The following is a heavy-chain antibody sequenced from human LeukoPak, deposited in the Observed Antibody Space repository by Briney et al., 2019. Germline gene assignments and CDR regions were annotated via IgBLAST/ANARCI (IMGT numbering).Heavy chain of an antibody. J-gene: IGHJ6*02. CDR1: GFTFSSHG. CDR2: IWFDGSKQ. CDR3: ARDPQSSMDV. Sequence: GRSLRLSCAASGFTFSSHGFHWVRQAPGKGLEWVAAIWFDGSKQCYADSVKGRFTVSRDDSKNTLYLQMNSLRADDTAAYYCARDPQSSMDVWGQGTTVTVSS. V-gene: IGHV3-33*01.